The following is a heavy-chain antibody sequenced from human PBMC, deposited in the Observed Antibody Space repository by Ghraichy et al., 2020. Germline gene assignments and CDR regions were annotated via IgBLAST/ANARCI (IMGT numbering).Heavy chain of an antibody. Sequence: SETRSLTCTVSGGSISSSSYCWGWTRQPPGKGREWIGSICYPGRTYYKPTLKSRLTISVDTSKNQFSLKVTSASAADTGVYYCQRETQGSSRWYWGQGTLVTVSP. CDR1: GGSISSSSYC. D-gene: IGHD6-19*01. V-gene: IGHV4-39*02. J-gene: IGHJ4*02. CDR2: ICYPGRT. CDR3: QRETQGSSRWY.